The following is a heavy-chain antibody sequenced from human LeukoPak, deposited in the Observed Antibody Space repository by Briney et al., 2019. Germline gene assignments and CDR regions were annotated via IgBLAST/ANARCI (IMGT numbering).Heavy chain of an antibody. CDR3: ARGSLGGGSPPG. J-gene: IGHJ4*02. D-gene: IGHD2-15*01. CDR2: ISSSSSTI. Sequence: GGSLRLSCAASGFTFSSYSMNWVRQAPGKGLEWVSYISSSSSTIYYADSVKGRFTISRDNSKNTLYLQMNSLRAEDTAVYYCARGSLGGGSPPGWGQGTLVTVSS. V-gene: IGHV3-48*01. CDR1: GFTFSSYS.